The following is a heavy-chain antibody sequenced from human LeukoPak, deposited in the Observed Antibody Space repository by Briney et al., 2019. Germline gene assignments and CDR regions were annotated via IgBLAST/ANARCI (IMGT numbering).Heavy chain of an antibody. CDR3: ARDRHYDY. CDR1: GFTFSSYA. J-gene: IGHJ4*02. Sequence: GGSLRLSCAASGFTFSSYAMSWVRQAPGKGLEWVSVIYSGGNTYYADSVKGRFTISRDNSKNTLYLQMNSLRAEDTAVYYCARDRHYDYWGQGTLVTVSS. CDR2: IYSGGNT. V-gene: IGHV3-53*01.